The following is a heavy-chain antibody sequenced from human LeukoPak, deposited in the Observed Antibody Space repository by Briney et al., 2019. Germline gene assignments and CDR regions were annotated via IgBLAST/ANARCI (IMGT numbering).Heavy chain of an antibody. J-gene: IGHJ1*01. CDR1: GYTFTDYY. Sequence: GASVKVSCKASGYTFTDYYIHWVRQAPGQGLEWMGCINPNSGGTNYAQKFQGRVTMTRDTSISTAYMELSRLRSDDTAVYYCARGNSAEYFQHWGQGTLVTVSS. V-gene: IGHV1-2*02. CDR2: INPNSGGT. CDR3: ARGNSAEYFQH.